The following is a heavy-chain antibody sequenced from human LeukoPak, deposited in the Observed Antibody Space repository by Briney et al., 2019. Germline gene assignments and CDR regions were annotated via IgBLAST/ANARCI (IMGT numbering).Heavy chain of an antibody. CDR1: GFTFRSYE. V-gene: IGHV3-48*03. CDR3: ARADMAVVPAFDY. J-gene: IGHJ4*02. D-gene: IGHD6-19*01. Sequence: QSGGSLRLSCAASGFTFRSYEMNWVRQAPGKGLEWVSYISSSGSTIYFADSVKGRFTISRDNAKNSLYQQMNSLRVEDTAVYYCARADMAVVPAFDYWGQGTPVTVSS. CDR2: ISSSGSTI.